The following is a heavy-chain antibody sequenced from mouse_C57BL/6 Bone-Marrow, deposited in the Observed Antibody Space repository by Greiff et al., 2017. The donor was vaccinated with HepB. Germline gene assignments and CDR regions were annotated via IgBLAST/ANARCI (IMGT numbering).Heavy chain of an antibody. D-gene: IGHD1-1*01. CDR3: ARRNYGSPHYYAMDY. V-gene: IGHV1-42*01. J-gene: IGHJ4*01. CDR1: GYSFTGYY. CDR2: INPSTGGT. Sequence: VHVKQSGPELVKPGASVKISCKASGYSFTGYYMNWVKQSPEKSLEWIGEINPSTGGTTYNQKFKAKATLTVDKSSSTAYMRLNSLTSEDSAVYYCARRNYGSPHYYAMDYWGQGTSVTVSS.